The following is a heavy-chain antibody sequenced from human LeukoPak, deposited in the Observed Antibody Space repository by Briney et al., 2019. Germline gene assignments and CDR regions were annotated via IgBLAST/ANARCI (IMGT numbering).Heavy chain of an antibody. CDR2: ISSSSSYI. Sequence: PGGSLRLSCAASGFTFSSYSMNWVRQAPGKGLEWVSSISSSSSYIYYADSVKGRFTISRDNAKNSLYLHMNNLRAEDTAVYFCARDPGEWQVPIDYWGQGTLVTVSS. CDR1: GFTFSSYS. V-gene: IGHV3-21*01. J-gene: IGHJ4*02. D-gene: IGHD3-10*01. CDR3: ARDPGEWQVPIDY.